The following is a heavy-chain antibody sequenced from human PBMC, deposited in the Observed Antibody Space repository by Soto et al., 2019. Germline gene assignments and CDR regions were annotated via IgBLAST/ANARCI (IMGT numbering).Heavy chain of an antibody. CDR2: IYSGGST. Sequence: GGSLRLSCAASGFTVSSNYMSWVRQAPGKGLEWVSVIYSGGSTYYADSVKGRFTISRDNSKNTLYLQMNSLRAEDTAVYYCASTRPYCGGDCYLPDNYLRIAVWGRGTTVTASS. D-gene: IGHD2-21*02. J-gene: IGHJ6*02. CDR1: GFTVSSNY. CDR3: ASTRPYCGGDCYLPDNYLRIAV. V-gene: IGHV3-66*01.